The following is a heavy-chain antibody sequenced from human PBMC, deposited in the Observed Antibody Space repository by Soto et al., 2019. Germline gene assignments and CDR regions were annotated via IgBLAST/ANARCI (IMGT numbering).Heavy chain of an antibody. CDR2: ISFDGNNK. CDR1: GFTFSGYT. Sequence: HPGGSLRLSCADSGFTFSGYTMHWVRQAPGKGLEWVAIISFDGNNKFYADSVKGRFTISRDNSRNTLYLQMNSLGAEDTAVYYCARDGPDGYIGFDSWGQGTLVTVSS. CDR3: ARDGPDGYIGFDS. J-gene: IGHJ4*02. D-gene: IGHD5-12*01. V-gene: IGHV3-30-3*01.